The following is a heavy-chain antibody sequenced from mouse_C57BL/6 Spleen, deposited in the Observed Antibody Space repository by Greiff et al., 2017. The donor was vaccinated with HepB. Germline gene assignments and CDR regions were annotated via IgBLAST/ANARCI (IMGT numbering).Heavy chain of an antibody. J-gene: IGHJ3*01. CDR1: GYTFTSYW. Sequence: QVQLQQPGAELVKPGASVKLSCKASGYTFTSYWMQWVKQRPGQGLEWIGEIDPSDSYTNYNQKFKGKATLTVDTSSSTAYMQLSSLTSEDSAVYYCASGSDDGYYEGFAYWGQGTLVTVSA. D-gene: IGHD2-3*01. CDR2: IDPSDSYT. V-gene: IGHV1-50*01. CDR3: ASGSDDGYYEGFAY.